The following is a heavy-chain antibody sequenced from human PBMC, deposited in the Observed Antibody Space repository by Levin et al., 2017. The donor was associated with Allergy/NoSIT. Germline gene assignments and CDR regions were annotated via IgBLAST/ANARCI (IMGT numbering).Heavy chain of an antibody. Sequence: SGESLKISCAASGFTFSSYGMHWVRQAPGKGLEWVAVIPYDGSNKYYADSVKGRFTISRDNSKNTLYLQMNSLRAEDTAVYYCEEGYCSGGSCTTAAGRGGQGTLVTVSS. D-gene: IGHD2-15*01. CDR3: EEGYCSGGSCTTAAGR. V-gene: IGHV3-30*03. J-gene: IGHJ4*02. CDR2: IPYDGSNK. CDR1: GFTFSSYG.